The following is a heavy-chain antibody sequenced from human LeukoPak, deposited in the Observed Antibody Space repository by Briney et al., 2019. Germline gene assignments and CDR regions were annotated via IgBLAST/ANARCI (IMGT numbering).Heavy chain of an antibody. CDR1: GFPFSSYW. V-gene: IGHV3-74*01. CDR2: INSDGSST. CDR3: ARGPHDYGDYYVNWFDP. Sequence: GGSLRLSCAASGFPFSSYWMHWVRQAPGKGLVWVSRINSDGSSTSYADSVKGRFTISRDNAKNTLYLQMNSLRAEDTAVYYCARGPHDYGDYYVNWFDPWGQGTLVTVSS. J-gene: IGHJ5*02. D-gene: IGHD4-17*01.